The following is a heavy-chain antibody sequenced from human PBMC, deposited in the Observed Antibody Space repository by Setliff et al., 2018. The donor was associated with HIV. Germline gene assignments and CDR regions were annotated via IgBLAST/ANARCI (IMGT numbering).Heavy chain of an antibody. Sequence: SETLSLTCTVSGDSSSTNYWSWIRQSPGRELEWIGYIYSTGSTNYNPSLQSRVSISMDASKNKFSLKVTSVTSADTAVYYCAKGAGFYGDYTFDYWGQGNLVTVSS. CDR1: GDSSSTNY. D-gene: IGHD4-17*01. V-gene: IGHV4-59*03. J-gene: IGHJ4*02. CDR3: AKGAGFYGDYTFDY. CDR2: IYSTGST.